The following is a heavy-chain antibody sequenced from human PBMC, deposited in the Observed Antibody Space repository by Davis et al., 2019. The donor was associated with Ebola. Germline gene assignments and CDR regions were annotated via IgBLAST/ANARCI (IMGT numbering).Heavy chain of an antibody. CDR3: ARLQVRLVRDYYYYYGMDV. Sequence: SVHVSCKASVYTFTSYGISWVRQATGQGLEWMGWMNPNSGNTGYAQKFQGRVTMTRKTSISTAYMELSSLRSEDTAVYYCARLQVRLVRDYYYYYGMDVWGQGTTVTVSS. V-gene: IGHV1-8*02. CDR1: VYTFTSYG. D-gene: IGHD6-19*01. CDR2: MNPNSGNT. J-gene: IGHJ6*02.